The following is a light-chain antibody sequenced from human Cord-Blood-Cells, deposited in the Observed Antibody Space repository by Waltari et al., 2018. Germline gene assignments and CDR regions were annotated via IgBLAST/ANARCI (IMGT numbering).Light chain of an antibody. V-gene: IGKV3-20*01. CDR3: QQYGRT. J-gene: IGKJ1*01. CDR2: GAS. Sequence: EIVLTQSPGTLSLSTGERATLSCRASQSVSSSYLAWYQQKPGQAPRLLIYGASSRATGIPDRFSGSGSGTDFTLTISRLEPEDFAVYYCQQYGRTFGQGTKVEIK. CDR1: QSVSSSY.